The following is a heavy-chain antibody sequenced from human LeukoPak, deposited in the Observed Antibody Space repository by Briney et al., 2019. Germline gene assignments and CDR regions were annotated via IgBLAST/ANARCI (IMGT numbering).Heavy chain of an antibody. D-gene: IGHD2-21*01. CDR1: GGSISSSSYY. J-gene: IGHJ5*02. CDR2: IYYSGST. V-gene: IGHV4-39*01. Sequence: SETLSLTCTVSGGSISSSSYYWGWIRQPPGKGLEWIGSIYYSGSTYYNPSLKSRVTISVDTSKNQFSLKLSSVTAADTAVYYCASDPCGGDCYGLGWFDPWGQGTLVTVSS. CDR3: ASDPCGGDCYGLGWFDP.